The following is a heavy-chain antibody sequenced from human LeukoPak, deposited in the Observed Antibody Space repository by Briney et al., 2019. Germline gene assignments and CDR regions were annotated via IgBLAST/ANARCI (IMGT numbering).Heavy chain of an antibody. CDR3: ARGYSGLHYYYYMDA. CDR1: GYPFTNYA. J-gene: IGHJ6*03. Sequence: GASVKVSCKASGYPFTNYAMHWVRQAPGQRLEWMGWINVGNGNTKYSQEFQGRVTITRDTSASTAYMELSSLRSEDMAVYYCARGYSGLHYYYYMDAWGKGTTVTVSS. CDR2: INVGNGNT. V-gene: IGHV1-3*03. D-gene: IGHD1-26*01.